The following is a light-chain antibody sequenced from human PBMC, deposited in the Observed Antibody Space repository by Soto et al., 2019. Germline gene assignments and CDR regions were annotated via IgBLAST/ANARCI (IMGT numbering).Light chain of an antibody. CDR2: GAS. Sequence: KNSPDALSLSTDERATLSFGVSQTVSSNYLAWCQQRPGQAPRLXIYGASTRAAGIPDRFSGSGSGTDFTLTITRLEPEDSAVYFCQQYTGPPTTFGQGTRLEIK. J-gene: IGKJ5*01. CDR3: QQYTGPPTT. CDR1: QTVSSNY. V-gene: IGKV3-20*01.